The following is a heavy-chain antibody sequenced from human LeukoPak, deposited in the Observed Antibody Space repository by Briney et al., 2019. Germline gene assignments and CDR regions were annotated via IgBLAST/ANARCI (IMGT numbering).Heavy chain of an antibody. Sequence: GGSLRLSCAASGFTFSGSAMHWVRQASGKGLEWVGRIRSKANSYATAYAASVKGRFTISRDDSKNTAYLQMNSLKTEDTAVYYCTRLEANGIGYWGQGTLVTASS. CDR2: IRSKANSYAT. V-gene: IGHV3-73*01. CDR3: TRLEANGIGY. CDR1: GFTFSGSA. J-gene: IGHJ4*02. D-gene: IGHD4/OR15-4a*01.